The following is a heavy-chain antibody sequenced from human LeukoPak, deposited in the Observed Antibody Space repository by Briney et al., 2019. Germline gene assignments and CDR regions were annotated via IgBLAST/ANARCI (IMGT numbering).Heavy chain of an antibody. CDR1: GGSITSGNW. D-gene: IGHD4-11*01. CDR3: ARSVPSLDYLFDS. J-gene: IGHJ5*01. V-gene: IGHV4-4*02. Sequence: PSGTLSLTCAVSGGSITSGNWWSWVRQPPGKGLEWIGEIYHSGSTNYNPSLKSRVTISVDKSKNQFSLILNSVTAADTAVYYCARSVPSLDYLFDSWGHGTLVTV. CDR2: IYHSGST.